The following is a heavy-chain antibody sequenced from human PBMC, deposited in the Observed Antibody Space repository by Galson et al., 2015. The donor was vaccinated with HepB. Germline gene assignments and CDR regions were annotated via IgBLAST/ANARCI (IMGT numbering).Heavy chain of an antibody. D-gene: IGHD2-15*01. V-gene: IGHV3-15*07. J-gene: IGHJ4*02. Sequence: SLRLSCAASGFTFSNAWMNWVRQAPGKGLEWVGRIKSKTDGGTTDYAAPVKGRFTISRDDSKNTLYLQMNSLKTEDAAVYYCTTAYCSGGSCPLWYWGQGTLVTVSS. CDR1: GFTFSNAW. CDR3: TTAYCSGGSCPLWY. CDR2: IKSKTDGGTT.